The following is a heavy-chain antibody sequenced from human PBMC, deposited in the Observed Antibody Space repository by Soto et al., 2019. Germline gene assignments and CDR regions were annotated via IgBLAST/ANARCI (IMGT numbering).Heavy chain of an antibody. D-gene: IGHD3-16*01. V-gene: IGHV3-74*01. Sequence: EVQLVESGGGLFQPGGSLRLSCAASGFTFNNYWIHWVRQAPGKGLVWVSRIKYDATSTNYADSVKGRFSISRDNAKNTVYLQMTSLRGDDTAVYYCARGALGSYYFDYGGQGTLVTVSS. J-gene: IGHJ4*02. CDR2: IKYDATST. CDR3: ARGALGSYYFDY. CDR1: GFTFNNYW.